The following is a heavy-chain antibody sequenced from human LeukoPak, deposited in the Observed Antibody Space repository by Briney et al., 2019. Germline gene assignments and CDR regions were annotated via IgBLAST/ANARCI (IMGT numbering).Heavy chain of an antibody. D-gene: IGHD3-10*01. V-gene: IGHV4-59*01. CDR3: ARYYYASVTKAFDI. CDR2: IHYSGST. CDR1: GGSITPYY. Sequence: SETLSLTCAVSGGSITPYYWSWVRQPPGKGLEWIGYIHYSGSTKYNPSLQSRVTISVDTSNNQFSLKLSSATAADTAVYYCARYYYASVTKAFDIWGQGTMVTVSS. J-gene: IGHJ3*02.